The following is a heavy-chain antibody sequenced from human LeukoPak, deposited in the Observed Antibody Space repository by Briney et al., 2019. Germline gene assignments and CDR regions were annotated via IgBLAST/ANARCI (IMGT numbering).Heavy chain of an antibody. CDR2: IRYDGSNK. V-gene: IGHV3-30*02. CDR3: ARAPSSSNLLVFDY. D-gene: IGHD6-13*01. J-gene: IGHJ4*02. Sequence: PGGSLRLSCAASGFIFSSYGMHWVRQAPGKGLEWAAFIRYDGSNKYYADSVKGRFTISRDNSKNTLYLQMNSLRAEDTAVYYCARAPSSSNLLVFDYWGQGTLVTVSS. CDR1: GFIFSSYG.